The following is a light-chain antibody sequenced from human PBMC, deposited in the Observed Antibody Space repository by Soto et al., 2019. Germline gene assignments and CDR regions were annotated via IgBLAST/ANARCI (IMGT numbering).Light chain of an antibody. Sequence: EVVLTQSPDTLSLSPGETATLSCRASQSVDRCVAWYQQKVGQAPRLLIYDAYTLATGVGARFTGSGSATDFSLTITSLEPEDFAVYYCQQRGKWPSTFGPGTKVE. V-gene: IGKV3-11*01. CDR3: QQRGKWPST. CDR1: QSVDRC. CDR2: DAY. J-gene: IGKJ2*02.